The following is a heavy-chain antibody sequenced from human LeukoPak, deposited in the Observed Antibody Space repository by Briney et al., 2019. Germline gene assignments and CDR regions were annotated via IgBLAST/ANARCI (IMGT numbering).Heavy chain of an antibody. CDR1: GGSISSSSYY. V-gene: IGHV4-39*07. CDR3: ATEAYYDSSGPHFDY. J-gene: IGHJ4*02. CDR2: IYYSGST. Sequence: SETLSLTCTVSGGSISSSSYYWGWIRQPPGKGLEWIGSIYYSGSTYYNPSPKSRVTISVDTSKNQFSLKLTSVTAADTAVYYCATEAYYDSSGPHFDYWGQGTLVTVSS. D-gene: IGHD3-22*01.